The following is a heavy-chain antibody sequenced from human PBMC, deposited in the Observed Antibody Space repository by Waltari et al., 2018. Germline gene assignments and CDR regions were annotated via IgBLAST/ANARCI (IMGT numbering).Heavy chain of an antibody. CDR3: AREYLSPGYSDYAFDI. V-gene: IGHV3-48*04. CDR2: ISSSSSTI. Sequence: EVQLVESGGGLVQHGGSLRLSCEAAGITFSSYSMNWVREAQGKWLEWVSYISSSSSTIYYADSVKGLFTISRDNAKNSLYLQMHSLRAEDTALYYCAREYLSPGYSDYAFDIWGQGTMVTVSS. D-gene: IGHD6-13*01. CDR1: GITFSSYS. J-gene: IGHJ3*02.